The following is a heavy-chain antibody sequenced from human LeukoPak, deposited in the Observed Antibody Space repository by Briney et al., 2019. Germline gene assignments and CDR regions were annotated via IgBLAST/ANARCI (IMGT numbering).Heavy chain of an antibody. J-gene: IGHJ4*02. CDR2: VSGSGGST. D-gene: IGHD5-18*01. CDR3: AKGAASRGYTYVAN. CDR1: AFTFSSYA. V-gene: IGHV3-23*01. Sequence: GGSLRLSCAASAFTFSSYAMIWVRQAPGKGLEWVSTVSGSGGSTYYADSVKGRFTISRENSNNTLYLQMNSLRAEDTAVYYCAKGAASRGYTYVANWGQGTLVSVSS.